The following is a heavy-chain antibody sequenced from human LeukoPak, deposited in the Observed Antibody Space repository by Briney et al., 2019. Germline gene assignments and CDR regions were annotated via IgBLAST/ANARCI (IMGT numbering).Heavy chain of an antibody. Sequence: TSETLPLTCAVYGGSFSGYYWSWIRQPPGKGLEWIGEINHSGSTNYNPSLKSRVTISVDTSKDQFSLKLSSVTAADTAVYYCARGYYDFWSGYSGYFDYWGQGTLVTVSS. D-gene: IGHD3-3*01. J-gene: IGHJ4*02. V-gene: IGHV4-34*01. CDR2: INHSGST. CDR1: GGSFSGYY. CDR3: ARGYYDFWSGYSGYFDY.